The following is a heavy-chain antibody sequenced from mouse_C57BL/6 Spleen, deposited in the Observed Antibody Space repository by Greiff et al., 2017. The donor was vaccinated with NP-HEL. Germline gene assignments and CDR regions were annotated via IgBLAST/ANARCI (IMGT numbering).Heavy chain of an antibody. CDR1: GFTFSDYG. V-gene: IGHV5-17*01. Sequence: EVMLVESGGGLVKPGGSLKLSCAASGFTFSDYGMHWVRQAPEKGLEWVAYISSGSSTIYYADTVKGRFTISRDNAKNTMFLQMTSLRSEDTAMYYCERASSGYRFAYWGQGTLVTVSA. CDR3: ERASSGYRFAY. J-gene: IGHJ3*01. CDR2: ISSGSSTI. D-gene: IGHD3-2*02.